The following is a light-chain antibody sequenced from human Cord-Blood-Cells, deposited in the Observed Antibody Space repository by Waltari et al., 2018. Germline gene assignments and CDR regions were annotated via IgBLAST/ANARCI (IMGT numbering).Light chain of an antibody. J-gene: IGKJ2*01. CDR2: AAS. CDR3: QQSYSTPYT. CDR1: QSISSY. Sequence: DIQMTQSPSPLSASVGDRVTITCRESQSISSYLNWYQQKPGKAPKLLIYAASSLQSGVPSRFSGSGSGTDFTLTISSLQPEDFATYYCQQSYSTPYTFGQGTKLEIK. V-gene: IGKV1-39*01.